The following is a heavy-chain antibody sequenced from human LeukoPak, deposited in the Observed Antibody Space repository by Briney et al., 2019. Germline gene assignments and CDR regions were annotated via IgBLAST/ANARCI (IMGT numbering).Heavy chain of an antibody. D-gene: IGHD2-21*02. V-gene: IGHV3-23*01. CDR2: IGAGGSKT. J-gene: IGHJ6*02. CDR1: GFTFSSFA. CDR3: AKGIKGSYCNGDCYLTYYYYGLDV. Sequence: GGSLRLSCAASGFTFSSFAMSWVRQAPGKGLEWVSIIGAGGSKTYYADSVKGRFTISRDNSKNTLYLQMNSLRAEDTAVYYCAKGIKGSYCNGDCYLTYYYYGLDVWGQGTTVTVSS.